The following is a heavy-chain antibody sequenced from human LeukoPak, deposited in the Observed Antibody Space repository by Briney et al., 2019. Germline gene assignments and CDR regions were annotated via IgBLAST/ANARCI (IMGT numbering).Heavy chain of an antibody. J-gene: IGHJ4*02. CDR2: INHSGST. Sequence: SVTLSLTCAVSGGSFSGYYWSWIRQPPGKGLEWVGEINHSGSTNYNPSLKSRVTMSVDTSKNQFSLKLSSVTAADTAVYYCARRTSSSWYFDYWGEGTLVTVSS. D-gene: IGHD6-13*01. CDR3: ARRTSSSWYFDY. V-gene: IGHV4-34*01. CDR1: GGSFSGYY.